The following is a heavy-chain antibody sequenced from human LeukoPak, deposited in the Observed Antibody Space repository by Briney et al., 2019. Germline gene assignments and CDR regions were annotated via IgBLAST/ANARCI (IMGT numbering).Heavy chain of an antibody. CDR3: LTSTRSHRFDY. CDR2: IKQDGNDK. V-gene: IGHV3-7*01. Sequence: GGSLRLSCAASGFTFSSYWMCWVRQAPGKGLEWVAIIKQDGNDKYYVDSVEGRFIISRDNAKNSLYLQMNSLRAEDTAVYYCLTSTRSHRFDYWGQGTLVTVSS. J-gene: IGHJ4*02. D-gene: IGHD2-15*01. CDR1: GFTFSSYW.